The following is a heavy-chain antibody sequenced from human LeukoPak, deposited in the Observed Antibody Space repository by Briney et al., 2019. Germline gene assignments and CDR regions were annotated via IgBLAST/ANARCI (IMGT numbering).Heavy chain of an antibody. V-gene: IGHV3-33*06. Sequence: GGSLRLSCAASGFTLSSYGMHWVRHAPDKGLEWVAVIWYDGGHKFYADSVTGRFTISRHNSKNTLYLQMNSLRAEATAVYYCAKDPPYCGGDCYYDYWGQGTLVTVSS. J-gene: IGHJ4*02. D-gene: IGHD2-21*02. CDR2: IWYDGGHK. CDR3: AKDPPYCGGDCYYDY. CDR1: GFTLSSYG.